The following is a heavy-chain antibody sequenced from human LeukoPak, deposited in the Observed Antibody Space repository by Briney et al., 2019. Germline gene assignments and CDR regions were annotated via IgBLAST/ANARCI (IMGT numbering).Heavy chain of an antibody. CDR2: IIPIFGTA. J-gene: IGHJ4*02. CDR1: GGTFNSYA. Sequence: ASVKVSCKASGGTFNSYAISWVRQAPGQGLEWMGGIIPIFGTANYAQKFQGRVTITADESTSTAYMELSSLRSEDTAVYYCAGGNYDFWSGNFDYWGQGTLVTVSS. CDR3: AGGNYDFWSGNFDY. D-gene: IGHD3-3*01. V-gene: IGHV1-69*13.